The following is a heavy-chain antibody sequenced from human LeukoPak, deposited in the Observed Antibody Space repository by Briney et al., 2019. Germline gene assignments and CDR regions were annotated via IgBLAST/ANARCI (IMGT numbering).Heavy chain of an antibody. V-gene: IGHV3-74*01. CDR3: ARIGALAPFDY. J-gene: IGHJ4*02. CDR2: INSDGSST. Sequence: GGSLRLSCAASGFIFSNYGMNWVRQAPGKGLVWVSRINSDGSSTSYADSVKGRFTISRDNTKNTLYLQMNSLRAEDTAVYYCARIGALAPFDYWGQGTLVTVSS. CDR1: GFIFSNYG. D-gene: IGHD1-26*01.